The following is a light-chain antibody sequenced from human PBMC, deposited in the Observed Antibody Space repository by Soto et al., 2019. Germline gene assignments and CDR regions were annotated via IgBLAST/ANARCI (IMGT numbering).Light chain of an antibody. CDR3: QSCDYNTSQWV. V-gene: IGLV6-57*03. CDR1: SGSIASAF. Sequence: NFMLTQPHSVSESPGKTITISCTRSSGSIASAFVQWYQQRPGSAPTTVIYEDNQRPSGVPDRFSGSVDRSSNSASLTISGLKTEDEADYYCQSCDYNTSQWVFGGGTQVTVL. CDR2: EDN. J-gene: IGLJ3*02.